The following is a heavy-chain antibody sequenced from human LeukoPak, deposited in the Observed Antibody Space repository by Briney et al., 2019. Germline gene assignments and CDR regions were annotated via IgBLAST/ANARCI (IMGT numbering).Heavy chain of an antibody. CDR2: IYYSGST. Sequence: SGTLSLTCTVSGGSISSYYWSWIRQPPGKGLEWIGYIYYSGSTNYNPSLKSRVTISVDTSKNQFSLKLSSVTAADTAVYYCARLGLLNYWGQGTLVTVSS. J-gene: IGHJ4*02. V-gene: IGHV4-59*01. CDR1: GGSISSYY. CDR3: ARLGLLNY. D-gene: IGHD3-22*01.